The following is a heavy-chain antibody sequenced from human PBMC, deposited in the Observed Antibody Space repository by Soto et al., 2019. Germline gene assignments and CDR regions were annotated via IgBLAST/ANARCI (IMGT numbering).Heavy chain of an antibody. J-gene: IGHJ4*02. Sequence: EVQLVESGGGLVQPGGSLRLSCAASGFTFSSYWMYWVRQVPVKGLVWVSRIKVDGAATSYADSVKGRFTISRDNAKNTLYLQMKNLRAEDTAVYFCGRGGNSCSVDYWGQGTLVTVSS. CDR2: IKVDGAAT. CDR1: GFTFSSYW. D-gene: IGHD5-12*01. V-gene: IGHV3-74*01. CDR3: GRGGNSCSVDY.